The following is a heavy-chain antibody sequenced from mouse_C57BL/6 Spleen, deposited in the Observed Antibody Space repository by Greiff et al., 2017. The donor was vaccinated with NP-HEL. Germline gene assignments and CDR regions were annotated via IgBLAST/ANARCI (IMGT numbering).Heavy chain of an antibody. CDR1: GYTFTSYW. CDR2: IYPGSGST. J-gene: IGHJ3*01. CDR3: ARWGIYYDYDGFAY. V-gene: IGHV1-55*01. D-gene: IGHD2-4*01. Sequence: QVQLQQPGAELVKPGASVKMSCKASGYTFTSYWITWVKQRPGQGLEWIGDIYPGSGSTNYNEKFKSKATLTVDTSSSTAYMQLSSLTSEDSAVYYCARWGIYYDYDGFAYWGQGTLVTVSA.